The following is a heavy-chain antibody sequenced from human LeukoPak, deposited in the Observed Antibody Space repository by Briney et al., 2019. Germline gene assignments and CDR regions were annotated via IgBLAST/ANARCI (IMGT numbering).Heavy chain of an antibody. V-gene: IGHV4-30-4*01. CDR3: ARAGVPAAMGVYYFDY. D-gene: IGHD2-2*01. CDR2: IYYSGST. CDR1: GGSISSGDYY. J-gene: IGHJ4*02. Sequence: KSSETLSLTCTVSGGSISSGDYYWSWIRQPPGKGLEWIGYIYYSGSTYYNPSLKSRVTISVDTSKNQFSLKLSSVTAADTAVYYCARAGVPAAMGVYYFDYWGQGTLVTVSS.